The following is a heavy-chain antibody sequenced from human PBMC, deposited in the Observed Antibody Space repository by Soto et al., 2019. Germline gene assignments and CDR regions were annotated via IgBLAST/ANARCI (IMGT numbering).Heavy chain of an antibody. Sequence: ASVKVSCKASGYTFTSYCISWVRQAPGQGLEWMGWISAYNGNTNYAQRLQGRVTMTTDTSTSTAYMELRSLRSDDTAVYYCARDQNYYDSSGSITPRGAFDIWGQGTMVTVSS. CDR1: GYTFTSYC. D-gene: IGHD3-22*01. CDR2: ISAYNGNT. V-gene: IGHV1-18*01. CDR3: ARDQNYYDSSGSITPRGAFDI. J-gene: IGHJ3*02.